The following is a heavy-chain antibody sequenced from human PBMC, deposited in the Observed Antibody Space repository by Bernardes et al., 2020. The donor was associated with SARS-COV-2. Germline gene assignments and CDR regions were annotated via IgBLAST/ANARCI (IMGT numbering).Heavy chain of an antibody. CDR1: GFTVSSNY. Sequence: VGSLSLSCAASGFTVSSNYMTWVRQAPGKGLEWVSVLYSGGNTDYADSVKGRFTISRDNSKNMVYLQMSSLRAEDTAVYYCVRDNKQLVLRGVSAFDIWGQGTMVTGSS. D-gene: IGHD1-1*01. V-gene: IGHV3-66*01. CDR2: LYSGGNT. CDR3: VRDNKQLVLRGVSAFDI. J-gene: IGHJ3*02.